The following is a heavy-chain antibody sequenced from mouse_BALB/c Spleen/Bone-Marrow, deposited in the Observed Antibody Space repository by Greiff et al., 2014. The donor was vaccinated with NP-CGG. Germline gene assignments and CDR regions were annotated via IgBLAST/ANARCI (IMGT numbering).Heavy chain of an antibody. CDR2: IYPGDGDT. CDR3: ARGGRLTGYYFDY. Sequence: VKLVEFGAELVRPGSSVKISCKASGYAFSSYWMNWVKQRPGQGLEWIGQIYPGDGDTNYNGNFKDKATLTTDKSSTTAYMQLSSLTSEDSAVYFCARGGRLTGYYFDYWGQGTTLTVSS. J-gene: IGHJ2*01. D-gene: IGHD4-1*01. CDR1: GYAFSSYW. V-gene: IGHV1-80*01.